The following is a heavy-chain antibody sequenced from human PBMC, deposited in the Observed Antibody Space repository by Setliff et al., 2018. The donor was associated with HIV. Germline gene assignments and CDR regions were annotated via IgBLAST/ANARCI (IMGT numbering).Heavy chain of an antibody. D-gene: IGHD3-9*01. CDR3: VRDGSATGPVHFHVDV. J-gene: IGHJ6*04. CDR2: IHGDGTT. CDR1: GASISGYY. Sequence: SETLSLTCTVSGASISGYYWSWIRQTPGKGLEWIGSIHGDGTTNHNPSLKSRVTISLDTPRNHFSLYLEMSRLTAEDTALYYCVRDGSATGPVHFHVDVWGKGIAVTVSS. V-gene: IGHV4-59*01.